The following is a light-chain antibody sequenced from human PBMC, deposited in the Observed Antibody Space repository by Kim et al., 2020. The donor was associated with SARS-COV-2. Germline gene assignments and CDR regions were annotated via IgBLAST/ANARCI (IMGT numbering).Light chain of an antibody. CDR3: MQATQYPHS. Sequence: RPATNYSNSSQSLVHRDGNTYFSWLQQRPGRPPRLLIYKTYKRFSGVSDRFSGSGAGTDFTLKINRVEAEDGGIYYCMQATQYPHSFGQGTKLEI. V-gene: IGKV2-24*01. J-gene: IGKJ2*03. CDR2: KTY. CDR1: QSLVHRDGNTY.